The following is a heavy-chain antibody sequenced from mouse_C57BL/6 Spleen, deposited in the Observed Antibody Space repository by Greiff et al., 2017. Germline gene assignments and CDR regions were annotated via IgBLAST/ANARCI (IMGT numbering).Heavy chain of an antibody. D-gene: IGHD1-1*01. CDR2: IDPETGGT. CDR1: GYTFTDYE. J-gene: IGHJ3*01. CDR3: TRAPITTVVEGFAY. V-gene: IGHV1-15*01. Sequence: VKLMESGAELVRPGASVTLSCKASGYTFTDYEMHWVKQTPVHGLEWIGAIDPETGGTAYNQKFKGKAILTADKSSSTAYMELRSLTSEDSAVYYCTRAPITTVVEGFAYWGQGTLVTVSA.